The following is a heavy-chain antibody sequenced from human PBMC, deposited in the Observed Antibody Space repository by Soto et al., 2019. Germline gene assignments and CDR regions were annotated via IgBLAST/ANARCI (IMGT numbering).Heavy chain of an antibody. J-gene: IGHJ4*02. CDR2: ISYDGSNK. CDR3: AKDFRFVRYFHY. Sequence: SLRLPCAASGFTFSSYGIHWVRQAPGKGLEWVAVISYDGSNKYYADSVKGRFTISRDNSKNTLYLQMNSLRAEDTAVYYCAKDFRFVRYFHYWGQGTLVTVSS. V-gene: IGHV3-30*18. D-gene: IGHD3-9*01. CDR1: GFTFSSYG.